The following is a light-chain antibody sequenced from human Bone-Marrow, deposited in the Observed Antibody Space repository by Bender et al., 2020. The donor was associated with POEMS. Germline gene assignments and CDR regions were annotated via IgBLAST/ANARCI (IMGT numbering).Light chain of an antibody. CDR3: ATWDDSLNGWV. J-gene: IGLJ3*02. CDR2: NNS. V-gene: IGLV1-44*01. CDR1: SSKFGSYP. Sequence: QSVLTKPPSASGTPGQRVTISCSGSSSKFGSYPVNWYQQLPGAAPKLVIFNNSQRPSGVPDRSSGSTSGTSASLAISGLLSGDEADFYCATWDDSLNGWVFGGGTKLTVL.